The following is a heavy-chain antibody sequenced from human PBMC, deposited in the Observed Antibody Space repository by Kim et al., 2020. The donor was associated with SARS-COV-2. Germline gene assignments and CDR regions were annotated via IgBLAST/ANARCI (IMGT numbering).Heavy chain of an antibody. CDR2: ISFNSVII. D-gene: IGHD3-10*01. Sequence: GGSLRLSCAAAGFTFNNFAMTWVRQAPGKGLEWVSTISFNSVIIYYADSVKGRFTISRDNSNNMPYLQMNGLRAEDTAVYYCAKDWAPFRGGLDYWGQGTPVTVSS. V-gene: IGHV3-23*01. CDR1: GFTFNNFA. J-gene: IGHJ4*02. CDR3: AKDWAPFRGGLDY.